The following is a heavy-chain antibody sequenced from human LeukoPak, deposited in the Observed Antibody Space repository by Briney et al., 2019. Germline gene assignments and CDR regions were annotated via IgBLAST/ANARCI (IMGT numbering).Heavy chain of an antibody. CDR3: ARDGRSSLHTYYYYMDV. Sequence: SETLSLTCTVSGGSINSYYWSWIRQTPGKGLEWIGYIYYSGSTNYNPSLKSRVTISVDTSKNQFSLKLSSVTAADTAVYYCARDGRSSLHTYYYYMDVWGKGTTVTVSS. V-gene: IGHV4-59*01. CDR1: GGSINSYY. D-gene: IGHD1-1*01. J-gene: IGHJ6*03. CDR2: IYYSGST.